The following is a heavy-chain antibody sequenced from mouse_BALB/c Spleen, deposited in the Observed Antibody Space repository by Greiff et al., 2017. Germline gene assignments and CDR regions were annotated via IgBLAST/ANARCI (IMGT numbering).Heavy chain of an antibody. CDR2: ISSGGSYT. CDR3: TRDPRDYDYDGDWYFDV. Sequence: DVKLVESGGGLVKPGGSLKLSCAASGFTFSSYTMSWVRQTPEKRLEWVATISSGGSYTYYPDSVKGRFTISRDNAKNTLYLQMSSLKSEDTAMYYCTRDPRDYDYDGDWYFDVWGAGTTVTVSS. V-gene: IGHV5-6-4*01. J-gene: IGHJ1*01. D-gene: IGHD2-4*01. CDR1: GFTFSSYT.